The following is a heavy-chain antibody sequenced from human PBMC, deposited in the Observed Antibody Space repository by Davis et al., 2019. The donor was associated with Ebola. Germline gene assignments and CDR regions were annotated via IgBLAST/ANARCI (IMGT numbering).Heavy chain of an antibody. CDR1: GLTFDDYT. V-gene: IGHV3-43*01. CDR2: IRLHGGST. CDR3: AKAVQYYDILTGPDY. J-gene: IGHJ4*02. Sequence: PGGSLRLSCAASGLTFDDYTMHWVRQAPGKGLEWVSLIRLHGGSTYYADSVKGRFTNSRDNSKNSLYLQMNSLRTEDTALYYGAKAVQYYDILTGPDYWGQGTLVTVSS. D-gene: IGHD3-9*01.